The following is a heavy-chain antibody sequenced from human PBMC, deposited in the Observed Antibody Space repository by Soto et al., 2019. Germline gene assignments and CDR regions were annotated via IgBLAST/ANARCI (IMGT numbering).Heavy chain of an antibody. J-gene: IGHJ6*03. CDR2: IYYSGST. D-gene: IGHD3-3*01. CDR3: ARRAISPPYYYYYYMDV. CDR1: GGSISSYY. V-gene: IGHV4-59*08. Sequence: SETLSLTCTVSGGSISSYYWSWIRQPPGKGLEWIGYIYYSGSTNYNPSLKSRVTISVDTSKNQFSLKLSSVTAADTAVYYCARRAISPPYYYYYYMDVWGKGTTVTVSS.